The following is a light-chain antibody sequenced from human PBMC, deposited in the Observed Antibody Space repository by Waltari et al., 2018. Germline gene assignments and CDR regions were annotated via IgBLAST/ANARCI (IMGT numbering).Light chain of an antibody. CDR2: DTS. J-gene: IGKJ1*01. CDR1: QSVSSY. V-gene: IGKV3-11*01. Sequence: EIVLTQSPATLSLSPGERATLSCRASQSVSSYFAWYQQKPGQAPRLLIYDTSNRATGIPGRFSGSGSGTDFTLTISSLEPEDFAVYYCQQRSNWPWTFGQGTKVEIK. CDR3: QQRSNWPWT.